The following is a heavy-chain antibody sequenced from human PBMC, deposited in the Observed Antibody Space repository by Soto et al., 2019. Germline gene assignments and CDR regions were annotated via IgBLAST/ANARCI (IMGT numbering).Heavy chain of an antibody. D-gene: IGHD4-17*01. Sequence: SETLSLTCTVSVDSIRGYYWSWIRQPPGKGLEWIGYIYYSGSTNYNPSLKSRVTISVDTSKNQFSLKLSSVTAADTAVYYCAKNRGRVTTSWHFDYWGQGTLVTVSS. CDR2: IYYSGST. CDR1: VDSIRGYY. J-gene: IGHJ4*02. V-gene: IGHV4-59*08. CDR3: AKNRGRVTTSWHFDY.